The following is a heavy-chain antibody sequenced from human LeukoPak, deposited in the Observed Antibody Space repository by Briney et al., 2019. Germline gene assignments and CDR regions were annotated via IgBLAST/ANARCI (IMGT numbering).Heavy chain of an antibody. CDR1: GYTFTSYD. D-gene: IGHD5-12*01. V-gene: IGHV1-8*01. CDR2: MNPNSGNT. CDR3: ARVGVDGYDLSFEDY. Sequence: GASVKVSCKASGYTFTSYDINWVRQATGQGLELMGWMNPNSGNTGYAQKFQGRVTMTRNTSISTAYMELSSLRSEDTAVYYCARVGVDGYDLSFEDYWGQGTLVTVSS. J-gene: IGHJ4*02.